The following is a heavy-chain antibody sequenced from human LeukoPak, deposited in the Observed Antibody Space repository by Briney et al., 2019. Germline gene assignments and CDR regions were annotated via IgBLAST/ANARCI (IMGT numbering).Heavy chain of an antibody. CDR2: INTNTGNP. J-gene: IGHJ3*02. CDR3: ASLPYDILTDNAFDI. D-gene: IGHD3-9*01. Sequence: ASVKVSCKASGYTFTSCAMNWVRQAPGQGLEWMGWINTNTGNPTYAQGFTGRFVFSLDTSVSTAYLQISSLKAEDTAVYYCASLPYDILTDNAFDIWGQGTMVTVSS. V-gene: IGHV7-4-1*02. CDR1: GYTFTSCA.